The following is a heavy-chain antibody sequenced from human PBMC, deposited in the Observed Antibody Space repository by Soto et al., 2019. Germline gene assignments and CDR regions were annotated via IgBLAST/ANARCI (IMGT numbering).Heavy chain of an antibody. D-gene: IGHD2-8*02. V-gene: IGHV4-59*12. CDR1: GGSISSYY. Sequence: AETLSLTGTGRGGSISSYYWILIRQPPGTGLERIGEIYYSGSTNYTPSLKSPVTISVDTSKNPFSLKLTSVTAADTAVYYCARDKITGLSDYWGQGTLVTVSS. J-gene: IGHJ4*02. CDR3: ARDKITGLSDY. CDR2: IYYSGST.